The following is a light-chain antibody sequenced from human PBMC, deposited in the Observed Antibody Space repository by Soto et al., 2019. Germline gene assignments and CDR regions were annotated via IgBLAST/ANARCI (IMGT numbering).Light chain of an antibody. J-gene: IGKJ1*01. CDR1: QSISSW. Sequence: DIQMTQSPSTLSASVGDRVTITCRASQSISSWLAWYQQKPGKAPKLLIYDASSLESGVPSRFSGSGSGTEFTLTISSLQPDDFATYYCQQYNSYSTWTFGQGTKVEIE. V-gene: IGKV1-5*01. CDR3: QQYNSYSTWT. CDR2: DAS.